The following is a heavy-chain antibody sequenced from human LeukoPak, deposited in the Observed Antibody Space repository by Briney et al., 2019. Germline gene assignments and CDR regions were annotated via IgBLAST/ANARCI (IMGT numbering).Heavy chain of an antibody. Sequence: ASVKVSCKASGGTFSSYAISSVRLAPGQGLEWMGGIIPIFGTANYAQKFQGRVTITADESTSTAYMELSSLRSEDTAVYYCARGYSGSYFGYWGQGTLVTVSS. CDR3: ARGYSGSYFGY. CDR1: GGTFSSYA. V-gene: IGHV1-69*01. J-gene: IGHJ4*02. D-gene: IGHD1-26*01. CDR2: IIPIFGTA.